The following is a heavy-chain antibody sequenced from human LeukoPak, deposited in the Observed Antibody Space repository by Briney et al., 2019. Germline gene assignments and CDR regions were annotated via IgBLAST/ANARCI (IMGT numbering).Heavy chain of an antibody. J-gene: IGHJ4*02. CDR3: ARRLNRPYRYGYSHFDY. D-gene: IGHD5-18*01. CDR1: GGSFSGYY. CDR2: INHSGST. V-gene: IGHV4-34*01. Sequence: SETLSLTCAVYGGSFSGYYWSWIRQPPGKGLEWIGEINHSGSTNYNPSLKSRVTISVDTSKNQFSLKLSSVTAADTAVYYCARRLNRPYRYGYSHFDYWGQGTLVTVSS.